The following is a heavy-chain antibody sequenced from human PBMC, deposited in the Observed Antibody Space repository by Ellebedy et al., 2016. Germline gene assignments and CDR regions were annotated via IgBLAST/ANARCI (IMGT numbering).Heavy chain of an antibody. V-gene: IGHV3-11*05. J-gene: IGHJ4*02. D-gene: IGHD3-9*01. CDR2: ISSSSSYT. CDR3: ARDLGLRYFDKSPFDY. CDR1: GFTFSDYY. Sequence: GGSLRLXXAASGFTFSDYYMSWIRQAPGKGLEWVSYISSSSSYTKYADSVKGRFTISRDNAKNSLYLQMNSLRAEDTAVYYYARDLGLRYFDKSPFDYWGQGTLVTVSS.